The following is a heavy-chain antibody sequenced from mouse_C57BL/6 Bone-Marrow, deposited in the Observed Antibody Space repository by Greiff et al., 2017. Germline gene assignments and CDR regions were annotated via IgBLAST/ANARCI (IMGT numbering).Heavy chain of an antibody. CDR3: TRIQLLLRYQSLFAY. CDR2: IDPENGDT. CDR1: GFNIKDDY. D-gene: IGHD1-1*01. J-gene: IGHJ3*01. V-gene: IGHV14-4*01. Sequence: VQLQQSGAELVRPGASVKLSCTASGFNIKDDYMHWVKQRPEQGLEWIGWIDPENGDTEYASKFQGKATITADTSSNTAYLQLSSLTSADTAVYYCTRIQLLLRYQSLFAYWGQGTLVTVSA.